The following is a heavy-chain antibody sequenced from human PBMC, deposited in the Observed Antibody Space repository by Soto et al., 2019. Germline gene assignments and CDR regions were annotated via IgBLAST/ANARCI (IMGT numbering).Heavy chain of an antibody. Sequence: QVQLQESGPGLVKPSETLSLTCTVSGGSIRNYYWSWLRQPPGKGLEWIGFISYNGNTKYNPSLMGRVTISLDTSKNSCSLRLRSLTAADTALYYCARHFDSGTWPLDYWGQGILVTVSS. CDR2: ISYNGNT. J-gene: IGHJ4*02. CDR3: ARHFDSGTWPLDY. D-gene: IGHD3-10*01. V-gene: IGHV4-59*01. CDR1: GGSIRNYY.